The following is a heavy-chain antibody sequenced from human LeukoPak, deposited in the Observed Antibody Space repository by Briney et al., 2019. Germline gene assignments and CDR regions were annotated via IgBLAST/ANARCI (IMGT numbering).Heavy chain of an antibody. CDR3: ARGQIGWYFDL. D-gene: IGHD3-22*01. J-gene: IGHJ2*01. Sequence: PGGSLRLSCAASGFTFNDYYMSWIRQAPGKGLEWVSYISSSGSTKHYADSVKGRFTFSRGNAKNSLYLQMNSLRAEDTAVYYCARGQIGWYFDLWGRGTLVTVSS. CDR2: ISSSGSTK. CDR1: GFTFNDYY. V-gene: IGHV3-11*04.